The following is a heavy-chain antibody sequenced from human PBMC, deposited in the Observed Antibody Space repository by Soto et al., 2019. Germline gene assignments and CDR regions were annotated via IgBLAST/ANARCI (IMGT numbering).Heavy chain of an antibody. CDR3: ARSDSSSSSGGWLGYFQH. CDR1: GGSISSGGYY. V-gene: IGHV4-31*03. J-gene: IGHJ1*01. CDR2: IYYSGST. D-gene: IGHD6-6*01. Sequence: QVQLQESGPGLVKPSQTLSLTCTVSGGSISSGGYYWSWIRQHPGKGLEWIGYIYYSGSTYYNPSLKSRVTISVDTSKNQFSLKLSSVTAADTAVYYCARSDSSSSSGGWLGYFQHWGQGTLVTVSS.